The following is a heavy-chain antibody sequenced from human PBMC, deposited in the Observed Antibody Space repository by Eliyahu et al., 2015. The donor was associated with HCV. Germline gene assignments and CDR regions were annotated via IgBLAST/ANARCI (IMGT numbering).Heavy chain of an antibody. Sequence: EVQLLESGGGLVQPGGSLRLSCAASGFTFSSYAMSWVRQAPGKGLEWVSAISAGGGTTYYADSVKGRFTISRDNSKNTLYLDINSLRAEDTAVYYCASAAGSTRTRFDYWGQGILVTVSS. V-gene: IGHV3-23*01. CDR1: GFTFSSYA. CDR2: ISAGGGTT. CDR3: ASAAGSTRTRFDY. J-gene: IGHJ4*02. D-gene: IGHD6-13*01.